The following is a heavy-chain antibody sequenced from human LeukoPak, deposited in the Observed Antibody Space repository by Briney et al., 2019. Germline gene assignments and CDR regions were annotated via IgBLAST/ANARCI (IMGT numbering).Heavy chain of an antibody. CDR2: INPNSGGT. Sequence: GASVKVSCKASGYTFTGYYMHWVRQAPGQGLEWMGWINPNSGGTNYAQEFQGRVTMTRDTSISTAYMELSRLRSDDTAVYYCARADYGDYLATWFDPWGQGTLVTVSS. V-gene: IGHV1-2*02. CDR3: ARADYGDYLATWFDP. D-gene: IGHD4-17*01. J-gene: IGHJ5*02. CDR1: GYTFTGYY.